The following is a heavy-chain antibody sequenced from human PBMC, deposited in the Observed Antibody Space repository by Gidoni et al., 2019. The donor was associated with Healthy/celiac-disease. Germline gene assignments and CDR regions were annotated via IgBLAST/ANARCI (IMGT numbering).Heavy chain of an antibody. CDR3: ARINSSGWYEPFDY. J-gene: IGHJ4*02. CDR1: GFTFSSYS. V-gene: IGHV3-21*01. Sequence: EVQLVESGGGLVKPGGSLRLSCAASGFTFSSYSMNWVRQAPGKGLEWVSSISSSSSYIYYADSVKGRFTISRDNAKNSLYLQMNSLRAEDTAVYYCARINSSGWYEPFDYWGQGTLVTVSS. D-gene: IGHD6-19*01. CDR2: ISSSSSYI.